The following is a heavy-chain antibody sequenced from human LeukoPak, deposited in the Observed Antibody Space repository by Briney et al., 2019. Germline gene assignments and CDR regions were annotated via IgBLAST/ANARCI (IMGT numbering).Heavy chain of an antibody. CDR1: GGSFSGYY. J-gene: IGHJ4*02. D-gene: IGHD3-10*01. CDR3: ARTMYLYYYGSGSYLDY. Sequence: SSETLSLTCAVYGGSFSGYYWSWIRQHPGKGLEWIGEINHSGSTNYNPSLKSRVTISVDTSKNQFSLKLSSVTAADTAVYYCARTMYLYYYGSGSYLDYWGQGTLVTVSS. V-gene: IGHV4-34*01. CDR2: INHSGST.